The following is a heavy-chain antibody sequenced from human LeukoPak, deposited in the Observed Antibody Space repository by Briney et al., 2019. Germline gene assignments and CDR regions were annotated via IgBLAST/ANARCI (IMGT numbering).Heavy chain of an antibody. Sequence: TSETLSLTCTVSGGSISSSSYYWSWIRQPPGKGLEWIGEINHSGSTNYNPSLKSRVTISVDTSKNQFSLKLSSVTAADTAVYYCARFSHWAGYSSSRNWFDPWGQGTLVTVSS. CDR1: GGSISSSSYY. CDR3: ARFSHWAGYSSSRNWFDP. CDR2: INHSGST. V-gene: IGHV4-39*07. D-gene: IGHD6-13*01. J-gene: IGHJ5*02.